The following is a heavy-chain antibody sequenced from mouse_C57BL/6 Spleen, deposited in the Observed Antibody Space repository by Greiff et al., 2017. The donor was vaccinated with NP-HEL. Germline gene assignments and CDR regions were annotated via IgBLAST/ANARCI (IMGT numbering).Heavy chain of an antibody. CDR1: GYTFTDHT. V-gene: IGHV1-78*01. Sequence: LEESDAELVKPGASVKISCKVSGYTFTDHTIHWMKQRPEQGLEWIGYIYPRDGSTKYNEKFKGKATLTADKSSSTAYMQLNSLTSEDSAVYFCARGITTVVAFYAMDYWGQGTSVTVSS. D-gene: IGHD1-1*01. J-gene: IGHJ4*01. CDR3: ARGITTVVAFYAMDY. CDR2: IYPRDGST.